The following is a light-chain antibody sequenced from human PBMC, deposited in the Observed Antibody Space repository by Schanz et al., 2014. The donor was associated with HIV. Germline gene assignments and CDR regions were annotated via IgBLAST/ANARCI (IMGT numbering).Light chain of an antibody. Sequence: DIPLTQSPALLSASVGDRVTITCRASQTISSSLAWYQQRPGKAPKVLIYAASSLHTGVPSRFSGSGSGTDFTLTISCLQSEDFATYYCQQYYSYPFTFGPGTKVDIK. CDR1: QTISSS. CDR3: QQYYSYPFT. V-gene: IGKV1-9*01. J-gene: IGKJ3*01. CDR2: AAS.